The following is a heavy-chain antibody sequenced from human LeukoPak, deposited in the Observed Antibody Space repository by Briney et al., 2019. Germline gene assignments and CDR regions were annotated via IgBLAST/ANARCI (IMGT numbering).Heavy chain of an antibody. D-gene: IGHD6-25*01. Sequence: SETLSLTCTVSGGSISSSSYYWGWIRQPPGKGLEWIGNLCYTGNTHYKSSLKSRLTISVDTSRNQFSLKLSSMTAADTAVYYCARGSGLGLDVWGQGTTVTVSS. V-gene: IGHV4-39*01. CDR2: LCYTGNT. CDR1: GGSISSSSYY. CDR3: ARGSGLGLDV. J-gene: IGHJ6*02.